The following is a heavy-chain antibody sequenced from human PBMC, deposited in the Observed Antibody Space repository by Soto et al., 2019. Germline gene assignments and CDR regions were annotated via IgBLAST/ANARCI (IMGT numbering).Heavy chain of an antibody. D-gene: IGHD6-13*01. Sequence: QVQLVQSGAEVKKPGSSVKVSCKASGGTFSSYTISWVRQAPGQGLEWMGRIIPILGIANYAQKFQGRVTITAHKSTSTAYMERSSLGSEDTAVYYCARGSGSWYYYYGMDVGGQGTTVTVSS. CDR1: GGTFSSYT. CDR2: IIPILGIA. V-gene: IGHV1-69*02. J-gene: IGHJ6*02. CDR3: ARGSGSWYYYYGMDV.